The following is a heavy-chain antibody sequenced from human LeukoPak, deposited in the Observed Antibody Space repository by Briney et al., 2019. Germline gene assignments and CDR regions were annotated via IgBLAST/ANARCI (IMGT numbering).Heavy chain of an antibody. V-gene: IGHV4-59*01. CDR1: GGSISIYY. J-gene: IGHJ5*02. D-gene: IGHD4-17*01. CDR2: IYYSGST. Sequence: KPSETLSLTCTVSGGSISIYYWSWIRQPPGKGLEWIGYIYYSGSTNYNPSLKSRVTISVDTSKNQFSLKLSSVTAADTAVYYCARERSLYDYGDYGWFDPWGQGTLVTVSS. CDR3: ARERSLYDYGDYGWFDP.